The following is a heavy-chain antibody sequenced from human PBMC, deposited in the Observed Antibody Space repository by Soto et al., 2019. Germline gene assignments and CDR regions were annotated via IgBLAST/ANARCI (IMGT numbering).Heavy chain of an antibody. CDR1: GDSISSSSYY. J-gene: IGHJ6*02. Sequence: SETLSLTCTVSGDSISSSSYYWGWIRQPPGKGLEWIGSIYYSGSTYYNPSLKSRVTISVDTSKNQFSLKLSSVTAADTAVYYFARRLYYDSSGFEGGGMDVWGQGTTVTVSS. V-gene: IGHV4-39*01. CDR3: ARRLYYDSSGFEGGGMDV. D-gene: IGHD3-22*01. CDR2: IYYSGST.